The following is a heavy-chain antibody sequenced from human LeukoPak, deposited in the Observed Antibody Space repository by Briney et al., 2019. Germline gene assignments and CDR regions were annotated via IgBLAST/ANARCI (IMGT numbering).Heavy chain of an antibody. D-gene: IGHD2/OR15-2a*01. Sequence: SETLSLTCAVYGGSIIGHWWSWIRQPPGKGLEWIGDVFYSGSNNYNPSLKSRLTISLDTSKNQFSLNLRSVTATDTAMYYCARRNTADASIDFWGQGTLVTASS. CDR2: VFYSGSN. V-gene: IGHV4-59*08. CDR3: ARRNTADASIDF. CDR1: GGSIIGHW. J-gene: IGHJ4*02.